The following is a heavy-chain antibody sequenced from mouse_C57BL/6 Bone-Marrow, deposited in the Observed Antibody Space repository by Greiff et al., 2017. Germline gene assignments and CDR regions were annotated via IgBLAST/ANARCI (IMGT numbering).Heavy chain of an antibody. J-gene: IGHJ3*01. D-gene: IGHD1-1*01. CDR2: ISSGGSYT. Sequence: EVQLVESGGDLVKPGGSLKLSCAASGFTFSSYGMSWVRQTPDKRLEWVATISSGGSYTYYPDSVKGRFTISRDNAKNTLYLQMSSLKSEDTDVYYCASGYGSSYVWFAYWGQGTLVTVSA. CDR1: GFTFSSYG. CDR3: ASGYGSSYVWFAY. V-gene: IGHV5-6*01.